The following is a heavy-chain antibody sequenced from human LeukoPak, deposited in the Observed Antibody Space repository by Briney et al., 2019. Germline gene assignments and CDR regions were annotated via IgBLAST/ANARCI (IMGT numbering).Heavy chain of an antibody. Sequence: SETLSLTCTVSGGSLRSYYWSWVRQHPGKGLEWVGCIYYSGSISYNPPLTSRVHIPVATSNTQSPLNLTSVTAAHTTLYYCARGRSADYWGQRALVTVSS. V-gene: IGHV4-59*12. CDR2: IYYSGSI. CDR1: GGSLRSYY. CDR3: ARGRSADY. J-gene: IGHJ4*02.